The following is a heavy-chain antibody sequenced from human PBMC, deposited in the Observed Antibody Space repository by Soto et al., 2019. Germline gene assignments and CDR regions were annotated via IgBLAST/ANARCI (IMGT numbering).Heavy chain of an antibody. D-gene: IGHD6-13*01. CDR2: IIPIFGTA. J-gene: IGHJ4*02. CDR1: GGTFSSYA. V-gene: IGHV1-69*05. CDR3: ARLAAAGYDY. Sequence: GASVKVSCKASGGTFSSYAISWVRQAPGQGLEWVGGIIPIFGTANYAQKFQGRVTMTRDTSTSTVYMELSSLRSEDTAVYYCARLAAAGYDYWGQGTLVTVSS.